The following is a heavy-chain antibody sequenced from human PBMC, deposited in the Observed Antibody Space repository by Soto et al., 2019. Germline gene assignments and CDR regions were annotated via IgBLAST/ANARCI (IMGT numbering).Heavy chain of an antibody. Sequence: QVQLVQSGAEVKKPGASVKVSCKASGYTFTSYGISWVRQAPGQGLEWMGWINPYNGNTNYAQKPXGRFTMTTDTSTNTAYMELRSLRSADTAVYYCARDWCGIDYWGQGTLVTVSS. J-gene: IGHJ4*02. CDR3: ARDWCGIDY. V-gene: IGHV1-18*01. D-gene: IGHD1-26*01. CDR2: INPYNGNT. CDR1: GYTFTSYG.